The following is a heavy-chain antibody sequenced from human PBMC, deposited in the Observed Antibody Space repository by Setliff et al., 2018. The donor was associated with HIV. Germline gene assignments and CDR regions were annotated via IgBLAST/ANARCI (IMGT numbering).Heavy chain of an antibody. J-gene: IGHJ4*02. Sequence: SETLSLTCTVSGGSIINYYWSWIRQPAGKGLEWIGHIYTSGGTRYSHNYNPSLKSRVTMSVDASNNQFSLRLKSVTAADSASYYCARGWSGVAVAGTPRFEYWGQGTLVTVSS. D-gene: IGHD6-19*01. CDR1: GGSIINYY. CDR2: IYTSGGTRYSH. V-gene: IGHV4-4*07. CDR3: ARGWSGVAVAGTPRFEY.